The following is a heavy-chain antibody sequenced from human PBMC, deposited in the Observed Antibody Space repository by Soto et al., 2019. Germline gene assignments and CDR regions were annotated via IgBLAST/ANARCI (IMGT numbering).Heavy chain of an antibody. CDR3: ARGWGHDSSGYSLDY. D-gene: IGHD3-22*01. J-gene: IGHJ4*02. CDR1: GGTFSRNS. V-gene: IGHV1-69*01. CDR2: IIPLFGTA. Sequence: ASVKVACKASGGTFSRNSLSSVRQAPGQGLEWMGGIIPLFGTANYAHKFQGRVTITADESTSTAYMELSSLKPEDSALYYCARGWGHDSSGYSLDYWGQGTLVTVSS.